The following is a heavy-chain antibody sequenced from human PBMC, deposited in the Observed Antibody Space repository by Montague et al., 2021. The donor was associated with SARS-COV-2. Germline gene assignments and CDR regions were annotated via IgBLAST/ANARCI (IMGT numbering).Heavy chain of an antibody. J-gene: IGHJ2*01. CDR1: GGSISSYY. Sequence: SETLSLTCTVSGGSISSYYRNWIRQSPGKGLEWIGNIYYDGSTXXXPSXSVRVTISVDTSKSQMSLRLNSVTAADTAVYYCAGDRGRFWHFDLWGRGTLVTVSS. V-gene: IGHV4-59*01. CDR3: AGDRGRFWHFDL. D-gene: IGHD5-12*01. CDR2: IYYDGST.